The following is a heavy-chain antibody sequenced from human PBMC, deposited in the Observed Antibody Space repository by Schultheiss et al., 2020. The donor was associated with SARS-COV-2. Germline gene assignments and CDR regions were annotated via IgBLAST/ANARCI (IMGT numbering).Heavy chain of an antibody. Sequence: GESLKISCAASGFTFSSYAMSWVRQAPGKGLVWVSRINSDGSSTSYADSVKGRFTISRDNAKNSLYLQMNSLRAEDTAVYYCASRGYCSSTSLCYYYMDVWGKGTTVTVSS. J-gene: IGHJ6*03. CDR2: INSDGSST. CDR1: GFTFSSYA. V-gene: IGHV3-74*01. CDR3: ASRGYCSSTSLCYYYMDV. D-gene: IGHD2-2*03.